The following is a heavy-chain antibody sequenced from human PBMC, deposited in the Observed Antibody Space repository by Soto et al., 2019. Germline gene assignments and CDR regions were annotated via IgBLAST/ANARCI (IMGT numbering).Heavy chain of an antibody. J-gene: IGHJ6*02. CDR2: IYYSGST. D-gene: IGHD1-20*01. V-gene: IGHV4-39*01. CDR3: ATSPYKINYYGMDV. Sequence: SETLSLTCTVSGGSISSSSYYWGWIRQPPGKELEWIGSIYYSGSTYYNPSLKSRVTISVDTSKNQFSLKLSSVTAADTAVYYCATSPYKINYYGMDVWGQGTTVTVSS. CDR1: GGSISSSSYY.